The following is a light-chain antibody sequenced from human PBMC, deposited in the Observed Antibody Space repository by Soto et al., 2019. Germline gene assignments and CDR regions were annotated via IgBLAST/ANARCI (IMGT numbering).Light chain of an antibody. CDR3: QQYGSSLWT. CDR1: QSVSSSY. Sequence: EIVLTQSPGTLSLFPGERATLSCRASQSVSSSYLAWYQQKPGQAPRLLIYDASSRATGIPDRFSGSGSGTDFTLTISRLEPEDFAVYYCQQYGSSLWTFGQGTKVEIK. CDR2: DAS. V-gene: IGKV3-20*01. J-gene: IGKJ1*01.